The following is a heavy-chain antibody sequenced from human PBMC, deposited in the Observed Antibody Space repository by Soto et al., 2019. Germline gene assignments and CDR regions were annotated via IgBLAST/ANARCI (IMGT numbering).Heavy chain of an antibody. CDR1: GFTFSSYA. D-gene: IGHD4-17*01. J-gene: IGHJ4*02. CDR3: AREVSTVVTPGWNYFDY. V-gene: IGHV3-30-3*01. Sequence: GGSLRLSCAASGFTFSSYAMHWVRQAPGKGLEWVAVISYDGSNKYYADSVKGRFTISRDNSKNTLYLQMNSLRAEDTAVYYCAREVSTVVTPGWNYFDYWGQGTLVTVSS. CDR2: ISYDGSNK.